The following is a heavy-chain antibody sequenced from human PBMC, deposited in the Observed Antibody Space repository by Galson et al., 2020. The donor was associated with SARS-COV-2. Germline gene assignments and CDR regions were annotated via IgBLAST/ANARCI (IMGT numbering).Heavy chain of an antibody. CDR1: GFTFSSYG. J-gene: IGHJ5*02. CDR3: ARDYSGSPFDP. V-gene: IGHV3-33*01. Sequence: GESLKISCAASGFTFSSYGMHWVRKAPGKGLEWVAVIWYDGSNKYYADSVKGRFTISRDNSKNTLYLQMNSLRAEDTAVYYCARDYSGSPFDPWGQGTLVTVSS. CDR2: IWYDGSNK. D-gene: IGHD1-26*01.